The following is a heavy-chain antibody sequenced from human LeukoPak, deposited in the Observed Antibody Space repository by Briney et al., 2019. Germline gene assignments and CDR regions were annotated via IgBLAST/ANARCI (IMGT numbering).Heavy chain of an antibody. D-gene: IGHD3-3*01. CDR3: ARTRVAIFGVVIPDDAFDI. CDR1: GYTFTSYY. J-gene: IGHJ3*02. CDR2: INPSGGST. V-gene: IGHV1-46*01. Sequence: GASVKVSCKASGYTFTSYYMHWVRQAPGQGLEWMGIINPSGGSTSYAQKFQGRVTMTRDMSTSTVYMELSSPRSEDTAVYYCARTRVAIFGVVIPDDAFDIWGQGTMVTVSS.